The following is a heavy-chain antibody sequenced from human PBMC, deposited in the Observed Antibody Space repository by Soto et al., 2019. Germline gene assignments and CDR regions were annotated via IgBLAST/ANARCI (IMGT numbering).Heavy chain of an antibody. CDR3: ARVRAKTGASGYDVLFAWFAVFDP. D-gene: IGHD5-12*01. Sequence: GSLRLSCAASGFTFSSYWMSWVRQAPGKGLEWVANIKQDGSEKYYVDSVKGRFTISRDNAKNSLYLQMNSLRSEDTAVYYCARVRAKTGASGYDVLFAWFAVFDPWGQGTLVTVSS. V-gene: IGHV3-7*01. CDR2: IKQDGSEK. J-gene: IGHJ5*02. CDR1: GFTFSSYW.